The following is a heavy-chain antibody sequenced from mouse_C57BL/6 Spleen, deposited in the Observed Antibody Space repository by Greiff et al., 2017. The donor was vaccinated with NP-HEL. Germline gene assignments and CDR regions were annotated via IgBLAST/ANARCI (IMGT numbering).Heavy chain of an antibody. Sequence: VQLQESGAELVKPGASVKISCKASGYAFSSYWMNWVKQRPGKGLEWIGQIYPGDGDTNYNGKFKGKATLTADKSSSTAYMQLSSLTSEDSAVYFCARRRVGQGGHFDYWGQGTTLTVSS. CDR1: GYAFSSYW. V-gene: IGHV1-80*01. CDR3: ARRRVGQGGHFDY. J-gene: IGHJ2*01. D-gene: IGHD3-3*01. CDR2: IYPGDGDT.